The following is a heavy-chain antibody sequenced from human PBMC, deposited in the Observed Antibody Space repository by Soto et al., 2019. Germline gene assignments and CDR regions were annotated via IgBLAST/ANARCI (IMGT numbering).Heavy chain of an antibody. Sequence: QVQLVQSGAELKKPGSSVKVSCRASGDTFSSYTVSWVRQAPGQGLEWMGRIIPILGITNYARKFQGRVTIPAHKSSTTAYMELTTLRSDDTAIYYCARRRYCGADCYSNYYYGMDVWGQGTSVTVSS. CDR2: IIPILGIT. CDR1: GDTFSSYT. J-gene: IGHJ6*02. V-gene: IGHV1-69*02. D-gene: IGHD2-21*02. CDR3: ARRRYCGADCYSNYYYGMDV.